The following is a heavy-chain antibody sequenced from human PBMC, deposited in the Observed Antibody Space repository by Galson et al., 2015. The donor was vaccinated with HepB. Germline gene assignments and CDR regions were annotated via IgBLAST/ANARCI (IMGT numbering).Heavy chain of an antibody. Sequence: SVKVSCKASGYTFTSYAMNWVRQAPGQGLEWMGWINTNTGNPTYAQGFTGRFVFSLDTSVSTAYLQISSLKAEDTAVYYCARSSRRQWLVLMGAHSMDVWGQGTTVTVSS. V-gene: IGHV7-4-1*02. CDR2: INTNTGNP. CDR3: ARSSRRQWLVLMGAHSMDV. CDR1: GYTFTSYA. D-gene: IGHD6-19*01. J-gene: IGHJ6*02.